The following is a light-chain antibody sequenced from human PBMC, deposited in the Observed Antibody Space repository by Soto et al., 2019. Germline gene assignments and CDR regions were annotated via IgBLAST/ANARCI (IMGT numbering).Light chain of an antibody. Sequence: EIVLTQSPATLSLSPGERATLSCRASQSVSSYLAWYQQKPGQAPRLLIYDASNRATGIPARFSGSGSGTDFTLTISSLEPEDFAVYYCQQRSSNWPPVTFGQETRLEIK. CDR1: QSVSSY. CDR2: DAS. J-gene: IGKJ5*01. V-gene: IGKV3-11*01. CDR3: QQRSSNWPPVT.